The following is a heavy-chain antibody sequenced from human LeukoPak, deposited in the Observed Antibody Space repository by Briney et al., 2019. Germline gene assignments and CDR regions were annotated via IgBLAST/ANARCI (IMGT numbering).Heavy chain of an antibody. CDR1: GFTFSDYY. CDR3: TTDLGDYGDYVRC. J-gene: IGHJ4*02. CDR2: ISSSGSTI. V-gene: IGHV3-11*04. D-gene: IGHD4-17*01. Sequence: GGSLRLSCAASGFTFSDYYMSWIRQAPGKGLEWVSYISSSGSTIYYADSVKGRFTISRDNAKNSLYLQMNSLRAEDTAVYYCTTDLGDYGDYVRCWGQGTLVTVSS.